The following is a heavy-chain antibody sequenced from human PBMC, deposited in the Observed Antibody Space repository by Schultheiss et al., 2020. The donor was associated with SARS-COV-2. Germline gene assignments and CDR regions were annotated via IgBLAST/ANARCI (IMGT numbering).Heavy chain of an antibody. CDR1: GYSISSGYY. CDR2: INHSGST. J-gene: IGHJ4*02. CDR3: ARSQTGDYVWGSYRPYYFDY. D-gene: IGHD3-16*02. V-gene: IGHV4-34*01. Sequence: ETLSLTCAVSGYSISSGYYWSWIRQPPGKGLEWIGEINHSGSTNYNPSLKSRVTISVDTSKNQFSLKLSSVTAADTAVYYCARSQTGDYVWGSYRPYYFDYWGQGTLVTVSS.